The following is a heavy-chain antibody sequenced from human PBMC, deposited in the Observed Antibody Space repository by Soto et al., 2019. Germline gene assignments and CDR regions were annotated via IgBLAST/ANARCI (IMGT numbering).Heavy chain of an antibody. CDR3: ASSNIAVAGRDF. J-gene: IGHJ4*02. D-gene: IGHD6-19*01. V-gene: IGHV4-59*08. CDR1: GGSISSYY. Sequence: PSETLPLTWTVSGGSISSYYWSWIRQPQGKGLEWIGYIYYSGSTNYNPSLKSRVTISVDTSKTQFSLNLRSVTAADTAVYYCASSNIAVAGRDFWGQGTLVTVSS. CDR2: IYYSGST.